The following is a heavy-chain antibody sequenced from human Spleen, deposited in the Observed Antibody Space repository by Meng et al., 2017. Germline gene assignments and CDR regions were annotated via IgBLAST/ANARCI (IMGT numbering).Heavy chain of an antibody. V-gene: IGHV4-30-4*08. J-gene: IGHJ4*02. CDR1: GGSVSNYF. D-gene: IGHD5-24*01. Sequence: QVQLQESGPGLVKPSETLSLTCTVSGGSVSNYFWTWIRQPPGKGLEWIGYIYYSGSTYYNPSLRSRVTISVDTSKNQFSLILTSVTAADTAVYFCARVETATTNPYFDYWGQGTLVTVSS. CDR3: ARVETATTNPYFDY. CDR2: IYYSGST.